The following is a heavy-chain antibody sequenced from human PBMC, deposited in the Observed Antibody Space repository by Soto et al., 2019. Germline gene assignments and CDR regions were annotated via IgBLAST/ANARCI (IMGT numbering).Heavy chain of an antibody. CDR3: AKRDYGDYTEYYYYYGMDV. CDR2: ISGSGGST. D-gene: IGHD4-17*01. J-gene: IGHJ6*02. CDR1: GFIVSSNY. Sequence: GGSLRLSCAASGFIVSSNYMSWVRQAPGKGLEWVSAISGSGGSTYYADSVKGRFTISRDNSKNTLYLQMNSLRAEDTAVYYCAKRDYGDYTEYYYYYGMDVWGQGTTVTVSS. V-gene: IGHV3-23*01.